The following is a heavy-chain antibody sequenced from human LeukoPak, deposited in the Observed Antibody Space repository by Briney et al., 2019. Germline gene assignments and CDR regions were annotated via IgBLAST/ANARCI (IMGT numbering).Heavy chain of an antibody. CDR2: IHYDGSNN. D-gene: IGHD6-13*01. CDR1: GFTFSSYA. V-gene: IGHV3-30*02. J-gene: IGHJ4*02. Sequence: GGTLRLSCAASGFTFSSYAMHWVRQAPGKGLEWVAFIHYDGSNNYYADSVKGRFTISRDNSKNTLYLQMNTLRADDTAVYYCAKDHGSSDWYYFDYWGQGTLVTVSS. CDR3: AKDHGSSDWYYFDY.